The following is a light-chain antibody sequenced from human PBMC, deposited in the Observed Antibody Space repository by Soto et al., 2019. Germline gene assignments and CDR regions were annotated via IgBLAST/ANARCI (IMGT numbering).Light chain of an antibody. J-gene: IGLJ1*01. CDR1: SSNIGAGYD. CDR2: GNS. CDR3: QSYYSSLSGAGV. V-gene: IGLV1-40*01. Sequence: QSVLTQPPSVSGAPGQRVTISCTGSSSNIGAGYDVHWYQQLPGTAPKLLIYGNSNRPSGVPDRFSGSKSGTSDSLTSTVLHAEDEADYYCQSYYSSLSGAGVFGTGTKLTVL.